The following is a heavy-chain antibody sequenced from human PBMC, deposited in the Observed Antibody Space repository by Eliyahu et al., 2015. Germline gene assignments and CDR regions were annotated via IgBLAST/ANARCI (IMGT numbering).Heavy chain of an antibody. J-gene: IGHJ4*02. CDR1: GXPVSXNY. CDR2: XFAGGDT. V-gene: IGHV3-66*01. D-gene: IGHD3-10*01. CDR3: ARISLSGTYPH. Sequence: EVXLVXSGGGLVQPXGSLGLXCAASGXPVSXNYMSWVRQAPGKGLEWVSSXFAGGDTYFADSVKGRFTISRDNSKNTVYLQMNSLRAGDTAVYYCARISLSGTYPHWGQGTLVTVSS.